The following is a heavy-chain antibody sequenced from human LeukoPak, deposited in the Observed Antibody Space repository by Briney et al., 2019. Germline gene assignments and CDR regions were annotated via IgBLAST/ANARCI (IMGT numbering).Heavy chain of an antibody. CDR3: ARAGPRLGMRNGTDV. J-gene: IGHJ6*02. V-gene: IGHV4-4*02. Sequence: PSETLSHTCAVSGGSISSSNWWSWVRQPPGKGLEWIGEIYHSGSTNYNPSLKSRVTISVDKSKNQFSLKLSSVTAADTAVYYCARAGPRLGMRNGTDVWGQGTTVTVSS. CDR1: GGSISSSNW. D-gene: IGHD3-10*01. CDR2: IYHSGST.